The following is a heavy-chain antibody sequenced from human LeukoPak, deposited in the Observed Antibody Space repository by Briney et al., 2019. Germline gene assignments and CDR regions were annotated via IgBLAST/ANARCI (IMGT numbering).Heavy chain of an antibody. CDR3: AKESPHFDY. Sequence: GGSLRLSCEASGFTFGTHAMTWVRQAPGKGLEWVSAIGASGVSAYYADSVMGRFTISRDNSKNTLYLQMNSLRAEDTAVYYCAKESPHFDYWGQGTLVTVSS. CDR1: GFTFGTHA. V-gene: IGHV3-23*01. CDR2: IGASGVSA. J-gene: IGHJ4*02.